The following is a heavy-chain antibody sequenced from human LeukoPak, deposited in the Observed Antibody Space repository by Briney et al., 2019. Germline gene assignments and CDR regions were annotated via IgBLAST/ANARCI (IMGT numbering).Heavy chain of an antibody. CDR2: MNPNSGNT. J-gene: IGHJ6*03. D-gene: IGHD3-22*01. V-gene: IGHV1-8*01. CDR1: GYTFTSYD. Sequence: ASVKVSCKASGYTFTSYDINWVRQAPGQGLEWMGWMNPNSGNTGYAQKFQGRVTMTRNTSISTAYMELSSLRSEDTAVYYCARRLGYYDSSGYLWGYYYYYYMDVWGKGTTVTISS. CDR3: ARRLGYYDSSGYLWGYYYYYYMDV.